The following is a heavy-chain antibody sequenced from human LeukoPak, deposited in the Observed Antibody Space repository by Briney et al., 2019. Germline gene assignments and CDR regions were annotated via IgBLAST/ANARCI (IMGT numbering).Heavy chain of an antibody. V-gene: IGHV2-5*02. Sequence: ESGPTLVNPTQTLTLTCTFSGFSLSTSGVGVGWIRQPPGKALEWLALIYYDDDKRYSPSLKSRLTITKDTSKNQVVLTMTNMDPVATATYYCAHLALTYTSSVHFDSWGQGTLVTVSS. CDR2: IYYDDDK. D-gene: IGHD4/OR15-4a*01. CDR3: AHLALTYTSSVHFDS. J-gene: IGHJ4*02. CDR1: GFSLSTSGVG.